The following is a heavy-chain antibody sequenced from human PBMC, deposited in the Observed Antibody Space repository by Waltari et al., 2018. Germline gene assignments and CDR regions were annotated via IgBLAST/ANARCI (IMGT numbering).Heavy chain of an antibody. CDR3: AREETYDYIWGSYRPKGFDY. D-gene: IGHD3-16*02. J-gene: IGHJ4*02. Sequence: QVQLQESGPGLVKPSETLSLTCTVSGGSISSYYWSWIRQPPGKGLEWIGYIYYSGSTNYNPSLKSRVTISVDTSKNQFSLKLSSVTAADTAVYYCAREETYDYIWGSYRPKGFDYWGQGTLVTVSS. CDR1: GGSISSYY. CDR2: IYYSGST. V-gene: IGHV4-59*01.